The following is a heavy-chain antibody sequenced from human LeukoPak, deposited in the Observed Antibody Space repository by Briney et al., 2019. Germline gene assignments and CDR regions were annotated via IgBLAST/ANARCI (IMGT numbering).Heavy chain of an antibody. Sequence: SETLSLTCTVSGGSVSSGSYYWSWIRQPPGKGLEWIGYIYYSGNTNYNPSLKSRVTISVDTSKNQFSLKLSSVTAADTAVYYCAREGLATMIRGVIPYWGQGTLVTVSS. V-gene: IGHV4-61*01. CDR3: AREGLATMIRGVIPY. D-gene: IGHD3-10*01. J-gene: IGHJ4*02. CDR1: GGSVSSGSYY. CDR2: IYYSGNT.